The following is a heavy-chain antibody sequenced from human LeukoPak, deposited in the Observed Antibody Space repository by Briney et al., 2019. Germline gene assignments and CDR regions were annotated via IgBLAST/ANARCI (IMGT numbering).Heavy chain of an antibody. V-gene: IGHV3-21*06. Sequence: GGSLRLSRAASGFTLSSYNINWVRQAPGKGLEGVSSISSSSTYIYYADSLKGRFTISRDNAKNSLYLQMNTLRAEDTAVYYCARAPYDILTGYSPYYFDYWGQGTLVTVSS. CDR2: ISSSSTYI. J-gene: IGHJ4*02. D-gene: IGHD3-9*01. CDR1: GFTLSSYN. CDR3: ARAPYDILTGYSPYYFDY.